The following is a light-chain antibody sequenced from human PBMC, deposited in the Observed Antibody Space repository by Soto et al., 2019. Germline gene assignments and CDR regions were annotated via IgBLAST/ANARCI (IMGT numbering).Light chain of an antibody. J-gene: IGKJ1*01. CDR1: QTVSSTY. CDR2: GAS. CDR3: HQCGNSWWT. V-gene: IGKV3-20*01. Sequence: EIVLTQSPGTLSLSPGERATLSCRASQTVSSTYLVWYQQKPGQAPRLLIYGASNRAPGLSDRFSGSGSGTDCTLTISRLEPEDFVVYYCHQCGNSWWTFGQGTKVEIK.